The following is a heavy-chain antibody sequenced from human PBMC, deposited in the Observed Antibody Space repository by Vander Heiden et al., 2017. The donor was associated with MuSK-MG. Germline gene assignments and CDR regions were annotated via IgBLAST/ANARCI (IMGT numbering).Heavy chain of an antibody. D-gene: IGHD5-18*01. Sequence: QVQLQESGPGLVKPSQPLSLTCPVPGGSISRAGYYWSWIRQHPGKGREWIGYIYYSGSTYYNPSLKSRVTISVDTSKNQFSLKLSSVTAADTAVYYCAKTEYSYGRMEGYFDYWGQGTLVTVSS. J-gene: IGHJ4*02. CDR1: GGSISRAGYY. CDR3: AKTEYSYGRMEGYFDY. V-gene: IGHV4-31*03. CDR2: IYYSGST.